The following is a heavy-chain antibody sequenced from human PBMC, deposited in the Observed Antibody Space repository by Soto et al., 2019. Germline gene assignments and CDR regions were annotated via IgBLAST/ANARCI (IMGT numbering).Heavy chain of an antibody. CDR2: IYYRGST. J-gene: IGHJ3*02. D-gene: IGHD6-19*01. Sequence: QVQLQESGPGLVKPSETLSLTCTVSGGSISSYYWSWIRQPPGKGLEWIGYIYYRGSTNYNPSLKSRVTISVDTSKNQFSLKLSSVTAADTAVYYCVRLSGWYDAFDIWGQGTMVTVSS. V-gene: IGHV4-59*08. CDR1: GGSISSYY. CDR3: VRLSGWYDAFDI.